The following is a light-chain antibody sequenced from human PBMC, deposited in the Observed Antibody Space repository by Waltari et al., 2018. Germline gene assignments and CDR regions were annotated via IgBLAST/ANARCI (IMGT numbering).Light chain of an antibody. Sequence: QSGLTQPASVSGSPGQSITISCTGTSSDVGNYNLVSWYQQYPGKAPKLRVYEVTKRTPGVSYRFSGSKSCNTASLTISGLQSEDEADYYCCSYAGLGIYVFGTGTKVTVL. CDR2: EVT. CDR1: SSDVGNYNL. J-gene: IGLJ1*01. CDR3: CSYAGLGIYV. V-gene: IGLV2-23*02.